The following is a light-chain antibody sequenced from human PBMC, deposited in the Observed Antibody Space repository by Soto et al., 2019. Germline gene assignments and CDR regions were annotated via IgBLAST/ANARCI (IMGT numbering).Light chain of an antibody. V-gene: IGLV2-14*01. Sequence: QSALTQPASVSGSPGQSITISCTGTSSDVGGYNYVSWYQQHPGKAPKLMIYGVSDRPSGVSTRFSGSKSGNTASLTISGLQAEDEADYFCNSYTSSSTLYVFGTGTQLTVL. CDR2: GVS. CDR1: SSDVGGYNY. CDR3: NSYTSSSTLYV. J-gene: IGLJ1*01.